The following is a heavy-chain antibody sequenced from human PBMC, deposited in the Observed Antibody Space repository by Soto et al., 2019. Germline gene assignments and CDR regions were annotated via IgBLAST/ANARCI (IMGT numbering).Heavy chain of an antibody. J-gene: IGHJ4*02. Sequence: WGSRTLDRGAAGVCLSGFGMHWDRQAPGKGLEWVAVIWYDGSNTYYAESVKGRFTISRDNSENTLYLQMNSLRAEDTAVYYCARESGYSSGWYSGWGQGTLVTVSS. V-gene: IGHV3-33*01. D-gene: IGHD6-19*01. CDR1: GVCLSGFG. CDR2: IWYDGSNT. CDR3: ARESGYSSGWYSG.